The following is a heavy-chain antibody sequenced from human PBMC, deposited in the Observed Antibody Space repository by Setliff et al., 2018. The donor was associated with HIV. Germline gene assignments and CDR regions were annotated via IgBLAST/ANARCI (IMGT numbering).Heavy chain of an antibody. CDR3: ARDTYDSRGYFFGY. D-gene: IGHD3-22*01. V-gene: IGHV4-39*07. Sequence: PSETLSLTCTVSGGSFSSSSYYWGWIRQPPGKGLEWIGNIYYSGSTYYNPSLRSRVTISKDTSKNQFSLHLTSVTAADTAVYYCARDTYDSRGYFFGYWSQGTLVTVSS. CDR2: IYYSGST. J-gene: IGHJ4*02. CDR1: GGSFSSSSYY.